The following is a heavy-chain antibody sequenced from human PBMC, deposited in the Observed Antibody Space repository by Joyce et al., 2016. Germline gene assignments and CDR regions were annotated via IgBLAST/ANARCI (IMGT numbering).Heavy chain of an antibody. CDR1: GGSISDGGYY. CDR3: ARVQLSSAFDY. D-gene: IGHD1-1*01. J-gene: IGHJ4*02. Sequence: QVQLQESGPGLVQPSQTLSLTCGVSGGSISDGGYYWSWIRQRPGQGLEWIGYINYSGNTYYNPSLKSRLTISIDMSKNQFSLRLTSVTAADTAVYYCARVQLSSAFDYWGQGILVTVSS. V-gene: IGHV4-31*11. CDR2: INYSGNT.